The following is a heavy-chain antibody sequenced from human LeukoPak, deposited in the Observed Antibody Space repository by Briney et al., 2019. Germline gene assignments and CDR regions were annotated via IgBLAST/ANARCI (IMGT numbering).Heavy chain of an antibody. D-gene: IGHD4-17*01. CDR3: ARAVTSTEGY. CDR2: INEGGSRR. Sequence: QYGGSLRLSCAAFGFVFSSYWMTWVRQAPGKGLEWVASINEGGSRRYYVDSVKGRFTISRDNAQKSLYLEMDSLRADDTAVYYCARAVTSTEGYWGQGTLVTVSS. CDR1: GFVFSSYW. V-gene: IGHV3-7*03. J-gene: IGHJ4*02.